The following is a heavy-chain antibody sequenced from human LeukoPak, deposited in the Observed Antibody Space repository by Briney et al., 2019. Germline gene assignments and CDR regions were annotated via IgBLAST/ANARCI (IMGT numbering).Heavy chain of an antibody. D-gene: IGHD6-13*01. CDR1: GGSFSGYY. V-gene: IGHV4-34*01. J-gene: IGHJ4*02. Sequence: PSETLSLTCAVYGGSFSGYYWSWIRQPPGKGLEWIGEINHSGSTNYNPSLKSRVTISVDTSKNQFSLKLSPVTAADTAVYYCATRSSWIDYWGQGTLVTVSS. CDR3: ATRSSWIDY. CDR2: INHSGST.